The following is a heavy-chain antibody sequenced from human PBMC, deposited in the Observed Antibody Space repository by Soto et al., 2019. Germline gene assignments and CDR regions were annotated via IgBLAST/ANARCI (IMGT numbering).Heavy chain of an antibody. CDR1: GGSFSSYY. V-gene: IGHV4-34*01. J-gene: IGHJ5*02. D-gene: IGHD5-18*01. Sequence: PSDTLSLTCAVYGGSFSSYYWSWIRKPPGKGLEWIGEINHSGSTNYNPSLKSRVTISVDTSKNQFSLKLSSVTAADTAVYYCARAIITTMALNWFDPWGQGTLVTVSS. CDR2: INHSGST. CDR3: ARAIITTMALNWFDP.